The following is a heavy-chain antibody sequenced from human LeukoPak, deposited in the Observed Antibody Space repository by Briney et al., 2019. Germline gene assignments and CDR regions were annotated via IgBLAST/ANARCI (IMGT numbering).Heavy chain of an antibody. CDR3: ARDYDSSGYYGLGIGWFDP. V-gene: IGHV4-59*01. CDR2: IYYTGIT. J-gene: IGHJ5*02. Sequence: SETLSLTCTVSGGSITSYYWSWIRQPPGKGLEWIGYIYYTGITNYSPSLKSRVTISVDTSKRNVFLRLSSVTAADTAVYYCARDYDSSGYYGLGIGWFDPWGQGTLVTVSS. CDR1: GGSITSYY. D-gene: IGHD3-22*01.